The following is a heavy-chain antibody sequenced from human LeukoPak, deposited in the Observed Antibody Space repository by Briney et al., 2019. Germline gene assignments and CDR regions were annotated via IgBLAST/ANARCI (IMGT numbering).Heavy chain of an antibody. CDR1: GFTVSSNY. Sequence: GGSLRLSCAASGFTVSSNYMSWVRQAPGKGLEWVSVIYSGGSTYYADSVKGRFTISRDNAKNSLYLQMNSLRAEDTAVYYCARGFPAVAGTDYWGQGTLVTVSS. CDR3: ARGFPAVAGTDY. D-gene: IGHD6-19*01. CDR2: IYSGGST. V-gene: IGHV3-53*01. J-gene: IGHJ4*02.